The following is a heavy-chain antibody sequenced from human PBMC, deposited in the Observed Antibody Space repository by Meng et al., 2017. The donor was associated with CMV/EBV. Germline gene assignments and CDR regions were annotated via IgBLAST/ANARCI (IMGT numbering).Heavy chain of an antibody. V-gene: IGHV3-13*01. CDR3: AKHAGSYYSYYYYYGMDV. Sequence: GESLKISCAASGFTFSSYDMHWVRQATGKGLEWVSAIGTAGDTYYPGSVKGRFTISRDNSKNTLYLQMNSLRAEDTAVYYCAKHAGSYYSYYYYYGMDVWGQGTTVTVSS. D-gene: IGHD1-26*01. J-gene: IGHJ6*02. CDR1: GFTFSSYD. CDR2: IGTAGDT.